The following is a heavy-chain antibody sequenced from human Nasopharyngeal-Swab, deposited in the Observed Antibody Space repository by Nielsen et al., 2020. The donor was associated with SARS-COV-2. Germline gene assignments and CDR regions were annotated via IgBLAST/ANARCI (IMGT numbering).Heavy chain of an antibody. Sequence: ASVKVSCKPSGYPFIDYYIHWVRQAPGQGLEWVGRIHPRTGDTNYAQTFQGRLTLTRDTSIGAAYMELTSLISGDTAVFFCARGGYEIVHNFFDVWGPGTLVTVSS. CDR2: IHPRTGDT. J-gene: IGHJ4*02. CDR1: GYPFIDYY. D-gene: IGHD3-9*01. V-gene: IGHV1-2*06. CDR3: ARGGYEIVHNFFDV.